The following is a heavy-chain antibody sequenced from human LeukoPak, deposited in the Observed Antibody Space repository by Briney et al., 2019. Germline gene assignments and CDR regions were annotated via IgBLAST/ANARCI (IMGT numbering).Heavy chain of an antibody. CDR3: ASSGSHPSF. CDR2: ISSSSNYI. Sequence: GGSLRLSCAASGFTFSSYSMTWVRQAPGKGLEWVSSISSSSNYIYYADSVKGRFTISRDNAKNSLYLQMNSLRADGTAMYYCASSGSHPSFWGQGTMVTVSS. V-gene: IGHV3-21*01. J-gene: IGHJ3*01. D-gene: IGHD1-26*01. CDR1: GFTFSSYS.